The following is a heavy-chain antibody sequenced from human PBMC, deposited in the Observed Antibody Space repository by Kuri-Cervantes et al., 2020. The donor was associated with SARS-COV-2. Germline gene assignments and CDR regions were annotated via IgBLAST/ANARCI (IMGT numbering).Heavy chain of an antibody. V-gene: IGHV7-4-1*02. J-gene: IGHJ3*02. D-gene: IGHD3-10*01. CDR1: GYTFTSYA. Sequence: ASVKVSCKASGYTFTSYAMNWVRQAPGQGLEWMGWTNTNTGNPTYAQGFTGRFVFPLDTSVSTAYLQISSLKAEDTAVYYCAREGSPYYYGFERAFDIWGQGTMVTVSS. CDR2: TNTNTGNP. CDR3: AREGSPYYYGFERAFDI.